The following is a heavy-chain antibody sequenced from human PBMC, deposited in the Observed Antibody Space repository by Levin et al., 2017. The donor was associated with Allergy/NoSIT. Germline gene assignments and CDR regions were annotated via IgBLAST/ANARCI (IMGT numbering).Heavy chain of an antibody. CDR1: GGSISSGGYY. CDR3: ATKGPELRYFDSYYYMDV. Sequence: SQTLSLPCTVSGGSISSGGYYWSWIRQHPGKGLEWIGYIYYSGSTYYNPSLKSRVTISVDTSKNQFSLKLSSVTAADTAVYYCATKGPELRYFDSYYYMDVWGKGTTVTVSS. V-gene: IGHV4-31*03. CDR2: IYYSGST. D-gene: IGHD3-9*01. J-gene: IGHJ6*03.